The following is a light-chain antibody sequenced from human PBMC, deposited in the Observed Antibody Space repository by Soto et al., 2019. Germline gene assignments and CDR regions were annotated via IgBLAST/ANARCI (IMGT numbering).Light chain of an antibody. CDR2: GAS. Sequence: EIVMTQSPATLSVSPGERATFSCRASQSVSSNLAWYQQKPGQAPRLLIHGASNRATGIPDRFSGSGSGTDFTLTISNLEPEDFAVYYCQQHSHWPPWTFGQGTKVDIK. J-gene: IGKJ1*01. CDR3: QQHSHWPPWT. V-gene: IGKV3-11*01. CDR1: QSVSSN.